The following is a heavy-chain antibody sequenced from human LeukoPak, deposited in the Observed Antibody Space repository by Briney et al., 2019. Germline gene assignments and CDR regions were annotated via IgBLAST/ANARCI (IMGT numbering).Heavy chain of an antibody. V-gene: IGHV4-59*01. Sequence: SETLSLTCTVSGGSISSYYWSWIRQPPGKGLEWIGYTYYSGSTNYNPSLKSRVTISVDTSKNQFSLKLSSVTAADTAVYYCARASSSWHTGSDWFDPWGQGTLVTVSS. CDR2: TYYSGST. CDR1: GGSISSYY. CDR3: ARASSSWHTGSDWFDP. J-gene: IGHJ5*02. D-gene: IGHD6-13*01.